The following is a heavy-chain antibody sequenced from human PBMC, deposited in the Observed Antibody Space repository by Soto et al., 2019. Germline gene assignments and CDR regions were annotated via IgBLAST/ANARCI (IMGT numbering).Heavy chain of an antibody. CDR2: IKSKTDGGTT. CDR1: GFTFSNAW. D-gene: IGHD4-4*01. CDR3: TIDQAHDYTPINPFDF. V-gene: IGHV3-15*07. J-gene: IGHJ4*02. Sequence: SLRLSCAASGFTFSNAWMNWVRQAPGKGLEWVGRIKSKTDGGTTDYAAPVKGRFTISRDDSKNTLYLQMNSLKTEDTAVYYCTIDQAHDYTPINPFDFWGQGTLVTVSS.